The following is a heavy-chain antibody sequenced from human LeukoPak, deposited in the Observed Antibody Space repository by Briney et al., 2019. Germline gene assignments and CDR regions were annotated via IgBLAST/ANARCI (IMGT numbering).Heavy chain of an antibody. CDR2: ISSSSSYI. J-gene: IGHJ6*02. D-gene: IGHD3-16*01. CDR1: GFTFSSYS. Sequence: PGGSLRLSCAASGFTFSSYSMNWVRQAPGKGLEWVSSISSSSSYIYYADSVKGRFTISRDNAKNSLYLQMNSLRAEDTAVYYCARDLYYDYVWGSPIPNYYYGMDVWGQGTTVTVSS. V-gene: IGHV3-21*01. CDR3: ARDLYYDYVWGSPIPNYYYGMDV.